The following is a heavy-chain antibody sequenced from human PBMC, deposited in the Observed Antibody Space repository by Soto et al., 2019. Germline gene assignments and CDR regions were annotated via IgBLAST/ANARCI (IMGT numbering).Heavy chain of an antibody. CDR3: AGDRFRGTYDLRGVTYGFEE. V-gene: IGHV3-7*03. Sequence: GGSLRLSCVTYGLTFTDYWMSWVRQAPGKGLEWVANIKQDESEKNYLDSVKGRFSIYRYSAKNSLYLKMNSLRAEDTAVYYCAGDRFRGTYDLRGVTYGFEEWGQGATVTVSS. CDR2: IKQDESEK. D-gene: IGHD3-16*01. CDR1: GLTFTDYW. J-gene: IGHJ6*02.